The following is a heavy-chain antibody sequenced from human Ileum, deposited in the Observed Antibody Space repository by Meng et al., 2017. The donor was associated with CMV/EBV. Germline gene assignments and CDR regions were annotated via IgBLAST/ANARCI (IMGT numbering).Heavy chain of an antibody. CDR1: GFNISENS. CDR3: AGDGGYSDP. V-gene: IGHV3-66*01. D-gene: IGHD2-21*01. Sequence: VQWGWFVGGVVSPGGALRPSCADSGFNISENSMNWVRQAPGKGPEWVSLMYDRGTTKYADSVKGRFTISRDNSKNTLYLQMNSLRVEDTAVYYCAGDGGYSDPWGQGTLVTVSS. J-gene: IGHJ5*02. CDR2: MYDRGTT.